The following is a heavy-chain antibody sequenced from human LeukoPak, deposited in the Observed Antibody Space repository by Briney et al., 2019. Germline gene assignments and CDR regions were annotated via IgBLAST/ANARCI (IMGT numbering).Heavy chain of an antibody. CDR3: MPSLGARDY. CDR1: GLIFSNSW. V-gene: IGHV3-74*01. D-gene: IGHD2-2*01. J-gene: IGHJ4*02. Sequence: GGSLRLSCVASGLIFSNSWMHWVRQAPGKGLVWVSRINPDGTSTTYADSVKGRFTVSRDNAKNTVFLQMNSLRAEDTAVYHCMPSLGARDYWGQGTPVTVSS. CDR2: INPDGTST.